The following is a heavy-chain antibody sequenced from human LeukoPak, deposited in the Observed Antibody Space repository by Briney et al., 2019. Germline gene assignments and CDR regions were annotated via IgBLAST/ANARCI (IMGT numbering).Heavy chain of an antibody. CDR1: GYTFNTYW. CDR2: IYPGDSDT. D-gene: IGHD3-10*01. J-gene: IGHJ5*02. V-gene: IGHV5-51*01. Sequence: GESLKISCKGLGYTFNTYWIAWVRQLPGKGLEWMGIIYPGDSDTRYSPSFQGQVTISADKSINTAYLQWSSLQASDTAMYYCARRSSESRWGFDPWGQGTLVTVSS. CDR3: ARRSSESRWGFDP.